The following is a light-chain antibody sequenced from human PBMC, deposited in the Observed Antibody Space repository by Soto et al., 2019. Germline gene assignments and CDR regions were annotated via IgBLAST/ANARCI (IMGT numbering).Light chain of an antibody. V-gene: IGKV3-20*01. Sequence: PGERATLSCRASQSVGNNYLVWYQQKPGQPPRFLMYDASTSATGIPDRFSGSGSETDITLTISRLEPEDFAVYYCQQYGSSHLTFGGGTKVEIK. CDR3: QQYGSSHLT. CDR2: DAS. J-gene: IGKJ4*01. CDR1: QSVGNNY.